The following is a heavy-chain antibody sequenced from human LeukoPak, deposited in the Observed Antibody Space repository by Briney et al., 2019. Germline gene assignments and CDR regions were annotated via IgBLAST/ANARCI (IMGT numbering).Heavy chain of an antibody. CDR2: INHSGST. V-gene: IGHV4-34*01. D-gene: IGHD3-3*01. CDR3: ARGAEYYAIWRGYAGYSDY. J-gene: IGHJ4*02. Sequence: SETLSLICAVYGGSFRGYYWSWIRQPPGKGLEWIGEINHSGSTNYNPSLKSRVTISVDTSKNQFSLKLTSVTAADTAVYFCARGAEYYAIWRGYAGYSDYWGQGISVTVSS. CDR1: GGSFRGYY.